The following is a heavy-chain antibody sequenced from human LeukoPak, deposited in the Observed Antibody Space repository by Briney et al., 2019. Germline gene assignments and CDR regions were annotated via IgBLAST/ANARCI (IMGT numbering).Heavy chain of an antibody. Sequence: GGSLRLSCAASGFTFSSYGMHWVRQAPGKGLEWVAVIWYDGTNKYYADSAKGRFSISRDNSKNTLYLQMNSLRAEDTAVYYCASDKLGTDAFDIWGQGTVVTVSS. CDR1: GFTFSSYG. J-gene: IGHJ3*02. D-gene: IGHD7-27*01. CDR2: IWYDGTNK. V-gene: IGHV3-33*01. CDR3: ASDKLGTDAFDI.